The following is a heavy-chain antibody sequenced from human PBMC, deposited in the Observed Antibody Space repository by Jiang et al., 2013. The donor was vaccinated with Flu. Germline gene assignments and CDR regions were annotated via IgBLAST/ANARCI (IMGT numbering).Heavy chain of an antibody. CDR3: SRGSLAYCSGANCYTGGNWFDP. CDR1: GYTFTDYY. V-gene: IGHV1-2*02. J-gene: IGHJ5*02. Sequence: KKPGAVSEGLLQGSGYTFTDYYMHWVRQAPGQGLEWMEWIIPKSGGTNYAQTFQGRVTMTRDTSISTAYMELNRLTSDDTAVYYCSRGSLAYCSGANCYTGGNWFDPWGQGTLVTVSS. D-gene: IGHD2-15*01. CDR2: IIPKSGGT.